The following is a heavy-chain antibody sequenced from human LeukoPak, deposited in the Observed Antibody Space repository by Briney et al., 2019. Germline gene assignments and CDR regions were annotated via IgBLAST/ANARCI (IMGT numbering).Heavy chain of an antibody. D-gene: IGHD4-17*01. J-gene: IGHJ4*02. CDR3: AKAPARGLDYGDYGDY. Sequence: GGSLRLSCTASGFTFSSYAMSWVRQPPGKGLEWVSGITGSGGVTYYADSVKGRFTISRDNSENSLYLQMNSLRAEDTALYYCAKAPARGLDYGDYGDYWGQGTLVTVSS. CDR1: GFTFSSYA. CDR2: ITGSGGVT. V-gene: IGHV3-23*01.